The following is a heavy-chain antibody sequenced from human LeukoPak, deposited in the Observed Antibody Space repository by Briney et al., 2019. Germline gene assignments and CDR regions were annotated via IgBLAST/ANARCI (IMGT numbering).Heavy chain of an antibody. CDR3: AKVVYYYDRASWFDP. V-gene: IGHV3-30*02. CDR1: GFTFSSYG. CDR2: MRYDGSNK. Sequence: GGSLRLSCAASGFTFSSYGMHWVRQAPGKGLEWVAFMRYDGSNKYYADSVKGRFTISRDNSKNTLYLQMNSLRAEDTAVYYCAKVVYYYDRASWFDPWGQGTLVTVSS. D-gene: IGHD3-22*01. J-gene: IGHJ5*02.